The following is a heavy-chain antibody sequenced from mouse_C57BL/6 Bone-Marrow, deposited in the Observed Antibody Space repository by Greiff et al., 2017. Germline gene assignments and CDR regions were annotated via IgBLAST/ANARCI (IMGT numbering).Heavy chain of an antibody. CDR1: GYTFTSYG. V-gene: IGHV1-81*01. CDR3: ARSTGRYFDV. Sequence: VKLLESGAELARPGASVKLSCKASGYTFTSYGISWVKQRTGQGLEWIGEIYPRSGNTYFNEKFKGKATLTADKSSSTAYMELRSLTSEDSAVYFCARSTGRYFDVWGTGTTVTVSS. CDR2: IYPRSGNT. J-gene: IGHJ1*03. D-gene: IGHD4-1*02.